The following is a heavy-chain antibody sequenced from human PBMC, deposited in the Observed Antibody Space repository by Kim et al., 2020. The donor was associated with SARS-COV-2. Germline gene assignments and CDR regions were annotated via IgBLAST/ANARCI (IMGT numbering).Heavy chain of an antibody. CDR2: IYYSGST. CDR3: ARELNSFDP. CDR1: GGSISSYY. J-gene: IGHJ5*02. Sequence: SETLSLTCTVSGGSISSYYWSWIRQPPGKGLEWIGYIYYSGSTNYNPSLKSRVTISVDTSKNQFSLKLSSVTAADTAVYYCARELNSFDPWGQGTLVTVS. V-gene: IGHV4-59*01.